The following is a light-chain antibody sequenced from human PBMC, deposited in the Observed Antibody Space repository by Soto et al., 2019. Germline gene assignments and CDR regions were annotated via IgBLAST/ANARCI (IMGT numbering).Light chain of an antibody. J-gene: IGKJ1*01. CDR1: QSVSSY. CDR3: QQRSSWPPWT. CDR2: DAS. V-gene: IGKV3-11*01. Sequence: EIVLTQSPATLSLSPGERATLSCRASQSVSSYLAWYQQKPGQAPRLLIYDASNRATGIPARFSGSGSGTDFTLTICSLEPEDFAVYYCQQRSSWPPWTFGQGTKVE.